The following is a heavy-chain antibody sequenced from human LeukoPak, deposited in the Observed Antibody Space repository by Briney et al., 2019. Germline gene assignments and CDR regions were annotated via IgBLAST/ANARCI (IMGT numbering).Heavy chain of an antibody. CDR3: AGQYDTNWFDP. V-gene: IGHV4-4*09. Sequence: SETLSLTCTLSVGSISSYYWSWIRQPPGKGLEWIGYIYTSGSTNYNPPLKSRVTISVDTSKNQFSLKLSSVTAADTAVYYCAGQYDTNWFDPWGQGTLVTVSS. CDR2: IYTSGST. CDR1: VGSISSYY. J-gene: IGHJ5*02. D-gene: IGHD3-22*01.